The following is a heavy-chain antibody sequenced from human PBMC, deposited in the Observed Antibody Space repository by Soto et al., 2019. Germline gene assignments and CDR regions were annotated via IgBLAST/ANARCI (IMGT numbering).Heavy chain of an antibody. CDR1: GGSISSYY. V-gene: IGHV4-59*08. D-gene: IGHD5-12*01. CDR2: IYYSGST. CDR3: ARQGGYDSPTYYYYYYMDV. Sequence: SETLSLTCTVSGGSISSYYWSWIRQPPGKGLEWIGHIYYSGSTNYNPSLKSRVTISVDTSKNQFSLKLSSVTAADTAVYYCARQGGYDSPTYYYYYYMDVWGKGTTVTVSS. J-gene: IGHJ6*03.